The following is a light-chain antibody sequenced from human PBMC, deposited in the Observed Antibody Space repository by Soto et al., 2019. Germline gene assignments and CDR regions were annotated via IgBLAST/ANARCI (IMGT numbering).Light chain of an antibody. Sequence: QLVLTQSSSASASLGSSVKLTCTLSSGHRNYIIAWHQQQPGKAPRYLMKLQGSGSYNKGSGVPDRFSGSSSGTDRYLTISNLQFEDEADYYCETWDSNSWVFGGGTKLTVL. J-gene: IGLJ3*02. V-gene: IGLV4-60*02. CDR2: LQGSGSY. CDR1: SGHRNYI. CDR3: ETWDSNSWV.